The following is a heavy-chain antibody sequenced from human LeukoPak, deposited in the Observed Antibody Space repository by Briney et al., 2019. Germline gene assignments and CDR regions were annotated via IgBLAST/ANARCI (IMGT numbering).Heavy chain of an antibody. CDR2: IYYSGST. CDR3: ARHREVAALLDAFDI. J-gene: IGHJ3*02. V-gene: IGHV4-39*01. D-gene: IGHD6-19*01. Sequence: PSETLSLTCAVYGGSFSGYYWSWIRQPPGKGLEWIGSIYYSGSTYYNPSLKSRVTISVDTSKNQFSLKLSSVTAADTAVYYCARHREVAALLDAFDIWGQGTMVTVSS. CDR1: GGSFSGYY.